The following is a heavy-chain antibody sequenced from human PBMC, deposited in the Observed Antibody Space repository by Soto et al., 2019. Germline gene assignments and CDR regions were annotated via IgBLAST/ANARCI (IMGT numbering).Heavy chain of an antibody. CDR1: GFSFNNYG. D-gene: IGHD3-16*01. V-gene: IGHV3-23*01. CDR2: ISGNGGSI. J-gene: IGHJ3*02. Sequence: EVQLLESGGGLVQPGGSLGLSCAASGFSFNNYGMSWVRQAPGKGLEWVSSISGNGGSIYYADSVKGRFTVSRDNSKNTVFVFMNSLRAEDTAVYYCAKDPPRGSDDAFDIWGQGTMVTVSS. CDR3: AKDPPRGSDDAFDI.